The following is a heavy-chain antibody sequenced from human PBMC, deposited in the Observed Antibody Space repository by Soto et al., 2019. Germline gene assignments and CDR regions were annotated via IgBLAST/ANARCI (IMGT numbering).Heavy chain of an antibody. CDR1: GGSISSSSYY. Sequence: KPSETLSLTCTVSGGSISSSSYYWGWIRHPPGKGLEWIGSIYYSGSTYYNPSLKSRVTISVDTSKNQFSLKLSSVTAADTAVYYCARHVPRILWFGELPNPYFDYWGQGTLVTVSS. J-gene: IGHJ4*02. CDR3: ARHVPRILWFGELPNPYFDY. D-gene: IGHD3-10*01. CDR2: IYYSGST. V-gene: IGHV4-39*01.